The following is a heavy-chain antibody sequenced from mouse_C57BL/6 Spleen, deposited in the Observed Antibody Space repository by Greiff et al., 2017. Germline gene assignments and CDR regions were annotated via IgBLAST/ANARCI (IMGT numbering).Heavy chain of an antibody. V-gene: IGHV1-64*01. CDR2: IHPNSGST. CDR1: GYTFTSYW. D-gene: IGHD2-4*01. CDR3: ERERGQFYYDYGGGFDV. Sequence: QVQLQQPGAELVKPGASVKLSCKASGYTFTSYWMHWVKQRPGQGLEWIGMIHPNSGSTNYNEKFKSKATLTVDKSSSTAYMQLSSLTSEASAVYYCERERGQFYYDYGGGFDVWGTGTTVTGSS. J-gene: IGHJ1*03.